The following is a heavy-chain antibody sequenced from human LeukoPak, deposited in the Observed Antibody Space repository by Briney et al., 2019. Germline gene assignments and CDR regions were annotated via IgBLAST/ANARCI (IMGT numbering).Heavy chain of an antibody. V-gene: IGHV3-53*01. CDR1: GFTVSSNY. CDR2: IYSGGST. J-gene: IGHJ3*02. D-gene: IGHD3-3*01. CDR3: AKSVQTYTYYDFWSGLDAFDI. Sequence: GGSLRLSCAASGFTVSSNYMSWVRQAPGKGLEWVSVIYSGGSTYYADSVKGRFTISRDNSKNTLYLQMNSLRAEDTAVYYCAKSVQTYTYYDFWSGLDAFDIWGQGTMVTVSS.